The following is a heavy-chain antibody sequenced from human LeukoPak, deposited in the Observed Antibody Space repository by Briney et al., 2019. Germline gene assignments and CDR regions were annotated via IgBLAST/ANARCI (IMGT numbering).Heavy chain of an antibody. CDR2: ISGSGGST. V-gene: IGHV3-23*01. CDR3: AALYDYVWGSYRSFDY. J-gene: IGHJ4*02. CDR1: GFTFSSYA. Sequence: GGSLRLSCAASGFTFSSYAMSWVRQAPGKGLEWVSAISGSGGSTYYADSVKGRFTISRDNSKNTLYLQMNSLRAEDTAVYYCAALYDYVWGSYRSFDYWGQRTLVTVSS. D-gene: IGHD3-16*02.